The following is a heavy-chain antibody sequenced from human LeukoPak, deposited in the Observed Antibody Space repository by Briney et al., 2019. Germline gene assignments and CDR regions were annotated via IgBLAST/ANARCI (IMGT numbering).Heavy chain of an antibody. V-gene: IGHV4-34*01. CDR1: GGSFSGYY. CDR3: ATLGGLYYESHGYPDFDH. CDR2: INHSGST. J-gene: IGHJ4*02. D-gene: IGHD3-22*01. Sequence: QPSETLSLTCAVYGGSFSGYYWSWIRQPPGKGLEWIGEINHSGSTNYNPSLKSRVTISVEKFKNQFSLEVTSVTAADTAIYYCATLGGLYYESHGYPDFDHWGQGTLVTVSS.